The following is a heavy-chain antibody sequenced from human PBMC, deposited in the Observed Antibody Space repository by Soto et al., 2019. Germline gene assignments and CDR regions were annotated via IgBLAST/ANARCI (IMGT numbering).Heavy chain of an antibody. CDR3: ARIYCTTTTCDSWFDP. J-gene: IGHJ5*02. Sequence: PXESLKISFTCFGYTFTTFWISWVRQIPGKGLEWMGRIDPGDTYATYSPAFQGHVTISADKATSTAYLQWSSLKASDTAMYFCARIYCTTTTCDSWFDPWGQGTLVTVSS. CDR1: GYTFTTFW. D-gene: IGHD2-2*01. CDR2: IDPGDTYA. V-gene: IGHV5-10-1*01.